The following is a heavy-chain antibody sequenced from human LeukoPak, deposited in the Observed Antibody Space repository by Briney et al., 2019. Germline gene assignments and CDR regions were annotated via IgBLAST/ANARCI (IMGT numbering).Heavy chain of an antibody. CDR2: ISWNGGST. J-gene: IGHJ6*03. CDR3: ARDYSYDFWSGYFPYYYYMDV. V-gene: IGHV3-20*04. Sequence: RPGGSLRLSCAASGFTFDDYGMSWVRQAPGKGLEWVSFISWNGGSTGYADSVKGRFTISRDNAKNSLYLQMSSLRAEDTAVYYCARDYSYDFWSGYFPYYYYMDVWGKGTTVTVSS. D-gene: IGHD3-3*01. CDR1: GFTFDDYG.